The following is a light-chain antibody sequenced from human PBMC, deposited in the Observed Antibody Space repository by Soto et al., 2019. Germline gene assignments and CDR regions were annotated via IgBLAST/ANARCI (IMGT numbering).Light chain of an antibody. Sequence: DIPMTQSPSTLSASVGDRVSITCRASQSISRQLAWYQQIPGKAPNLLIYQASNLETGVPSRFTGSGSGTEFTLTISSLQHDDLATYSCLQYQSYWTFGQGTKVEVK. CDR1: QSISRQ. J-gene: IGKJ1*01. CDR2: QAS. CDR3: LQYQSYWT. V-gene: IGKV1-5*03.